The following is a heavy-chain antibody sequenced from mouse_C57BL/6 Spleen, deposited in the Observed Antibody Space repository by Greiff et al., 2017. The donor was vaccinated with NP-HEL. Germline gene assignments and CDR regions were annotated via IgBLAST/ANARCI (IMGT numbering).Heavy chain of an antibody. CDR2: ISDGGSYT. V-gene: IGHV5-4*03. D-gene: IGHD1-1*01. CDR1: GFTFSSYA. J-gene: IGHJ4*01. Sequence: DVMLVESGGGLVKPGGSLKLSCAASGFTFSSYAMSWVRQTPEKRLEWVATISDGGSYTYYPDNVKGRFTISRDNAKNNLYLQMSHLKSEDTAMYYCARVLVGSSYLYAMDYWGQGTSVTVSS. CDR3: ARVLVGSSYLYAMDY.